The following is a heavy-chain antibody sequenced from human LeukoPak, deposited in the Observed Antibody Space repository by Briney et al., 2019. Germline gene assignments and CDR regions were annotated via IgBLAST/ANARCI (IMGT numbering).Heavy chain of an antibody. J-gene: IGHJ4*02. CDR1: GFTFSSYW. CDR3: ARDDSGDGYN. D-gene: IGHD5-24*01. Sequence: GGSLRLSCAASGFTFSSYWMSWVRQAPGKGLEWVSVIYSCGSTYYADSVKGRFTISRDNSKNTLYPQMNSLRAEDTAVYYCARDDSGDGYNWGQGTLVTVSS. CDR2: IYSCGST. V-gene: IGHV3-66*03.